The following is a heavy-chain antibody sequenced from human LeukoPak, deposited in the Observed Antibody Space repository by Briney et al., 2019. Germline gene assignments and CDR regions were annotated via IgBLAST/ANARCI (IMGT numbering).Heavy chain of an antibody. CDR1: GXSLTRYH. D-gene: IGHD1-26*01. J-gene: IGHJ3*02. CDR2: INYSGST. V-gene: IGHV4-59*08. CDR3: ARRGVGATTWDAFGI. Sequence: SETLSLTCTVSGXSLTRYHWGWIRQPPGKGLEWIGYINYSGSTNYSPSLESRVTISLDTSKNQFSLQLSSVTAADTAVYYCARRGVGATTWDAFGIWGQGTLVTVSS.